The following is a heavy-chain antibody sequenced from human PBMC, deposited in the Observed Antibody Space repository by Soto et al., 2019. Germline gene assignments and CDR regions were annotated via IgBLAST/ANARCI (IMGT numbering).Heavy chain of an antibody. CDR3: ARRIVATATFDY. V-gene: IGHV4-59*08. CDR2: IYYAGST. D-gene: IGHD5-12*01. J-gene: IGHJ4*02. Sequence: LSLTCTVSGGSMISSYWSWIRQPPGRGLEWIGFIYYAGSTKYNPSLNSRVTISVDTSKNQFSLTVTSVTAADTAVYYCARRIVATATFDYWGQGTLVTVSS. CDR1: GGSMISSY.